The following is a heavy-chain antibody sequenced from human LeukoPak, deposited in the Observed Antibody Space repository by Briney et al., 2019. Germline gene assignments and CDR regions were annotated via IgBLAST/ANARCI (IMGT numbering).Heavy chain of an antibody. D-gene: IGHD6-13*01. CDR1: GFTFSTYA. CDR3: AKGTIAAAGTGED. J-gene: IGHJ4*02. CDR2: ISGGGGST. V-gene: IGHV3-23*01. Sequence: GGSLRLSCAASGFTFSTYAMSWVRQAPGKGLEWVSGISGGGGSTYYADSVKGRFTISRDESKNTLYLQTNSLRGEDTAVYYCAKGTIAAAGTGEDWGQGTLVTVSS.